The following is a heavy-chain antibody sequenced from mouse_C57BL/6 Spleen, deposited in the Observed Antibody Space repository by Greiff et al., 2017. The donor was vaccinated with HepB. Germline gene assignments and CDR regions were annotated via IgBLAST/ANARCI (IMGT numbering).Heavy chain of an antibody. CDR1: GYTFTDYE. V-gene: IGHV1-15*01. Sequence: QVQLQQSGAELVRPGASVTLSCKASGYTFTDYEMHWVKQTPVHGLEWIGAIDPETGGTAYNQKFKGKAILTADKSSSTAHMELRSLTSEDSAVYYCTRISLYYGSSLFAYWGQGTLVTVSA. D-gene: IGHD1-1*01. CDR3: TRISLYYGSSLFAY. CDR2: IDPETGGT. J-gene: IGHJ3*01.